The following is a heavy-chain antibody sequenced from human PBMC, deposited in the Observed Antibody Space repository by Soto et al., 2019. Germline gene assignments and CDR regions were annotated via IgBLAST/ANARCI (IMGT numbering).Heavy chain of an antibody. Sequence: ETLSVTWTGCGAAPASLYRLWGWVRQLPGKGLEWIGSIYYTGNTYYNPSLKSRVSISVDMATNELSLRLRAESVADTAVYYCVRVEMYAGEFPPNFDRWGQGALVTV. CDR2: IYYTGNT. CDR3: VRVEMYAGEFPPNFDR. D-gene: IGHD2-8*01. V-gene: IGHV4-39*01. J-gene: IGHJ4*02. CDR1: GAAPASLYRL.